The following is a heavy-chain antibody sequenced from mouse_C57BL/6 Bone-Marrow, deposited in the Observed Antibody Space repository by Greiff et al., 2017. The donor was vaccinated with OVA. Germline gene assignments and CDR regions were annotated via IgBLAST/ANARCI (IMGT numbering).Heavy chain of an antibody. Sequence: VQLQQSGPVLVKPGASVKMSCKASGYTFTDYYMNWVKQSHGKSLEWIGVINPYNGGTSYNQKFKGKATLTVDKSSSTAYMELNSLTSEDSAVSYGARRGGLRRSYYFDYWGQGTTLTVSS. CDR3: ARRGGLRRSYYFDY. V-gene: IGHV1-19*01. CDR1: GYTFTDYY. CDR2: INPYNGGT. J-gene: IGHJ2*01. D-gene: IGHD2-4*01.